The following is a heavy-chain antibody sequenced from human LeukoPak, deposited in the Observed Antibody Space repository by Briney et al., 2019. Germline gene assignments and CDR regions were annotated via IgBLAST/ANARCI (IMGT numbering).Heavy chain of an antibody. V-gene: IGHV4-61*02. CDR3: ARAGLGTHSSATPFDP. CDR2: IYTSGST. J-gene: IGHJ5*02. Sequence: TLSLTCTVSGGSISSSSYYWSWIRQPAGQGLEWIGRIYTSGSTNYNPSLKSRVTISVDTSKNQFSLKLSSVTAADTAVYYCARAGLGTHSSATPFDPWGQGTLVTVSS. D-gene: IGHD6-19*01. CDR1: GGSISSSSYY.